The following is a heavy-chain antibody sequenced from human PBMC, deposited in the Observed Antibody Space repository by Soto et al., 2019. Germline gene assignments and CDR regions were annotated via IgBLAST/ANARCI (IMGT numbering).Heavy chain of an antibody. CDR1: GFSFSSFA. D-gene: IGHD2-8*01. J-gene: IGHJ6*02. V-gene: IGHV3-23*01. CDR3: AKTRGGMIYAIAVYGMDV. CDR2: ISGSADST. Sequence: EVQLLESGGGFIHPGGSLRLSCAASGFSFSSFAMNWVRQAPGKGLEWVSIISGSADSTFYADSVKGRFTISRDNTKSTLYLQINSLRAEDTAVYYCAKTRGGMIYAIAVYGMDVWGQGTTVSVSS.